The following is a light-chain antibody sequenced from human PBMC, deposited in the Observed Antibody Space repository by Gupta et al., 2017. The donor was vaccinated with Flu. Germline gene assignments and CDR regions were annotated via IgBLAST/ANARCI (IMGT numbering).Light chain of an antibody. Sequence: IVLPQSPATLSLSPGERATLPCRASQRVSSYLAWYQQKPGQAPRLLIYDASNRATGIPARFSGSGSGTDFTLTISSLEPEDFAAYYCQQRSNWPWTFGQGTKVEIK. CDR3: QQRSNWPWT. J-gene: IGKJ1*01. CDR1: QRVSSY. V-gene: IGKV3-11*01. CDR2: DAS.